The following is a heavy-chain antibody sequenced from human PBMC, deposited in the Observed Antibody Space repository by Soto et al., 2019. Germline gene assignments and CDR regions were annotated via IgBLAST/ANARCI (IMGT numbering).Heavy chain of an antibody. CDR2: IYHSGST. Sequence: PSETLSLTCAVSGGSISSSNWWSWVRQPPGKGLEWIGEIYHSGSTNYNPSLKSRVTISVDKSKNQFSLKLSSVTAADTAVYYCARDGVLNYYDSSGYYSNWGQGTLVTVSS. CDR3: ARDGVLNYYDSSGYYSN. V-gene: IGHV4-4*02. D-gene: IGHD3-22*01. CDR1: GGSISSSNW. J-gene: IGHJ4*02.